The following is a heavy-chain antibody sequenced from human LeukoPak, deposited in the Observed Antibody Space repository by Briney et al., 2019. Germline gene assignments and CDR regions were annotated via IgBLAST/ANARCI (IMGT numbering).Heavy chain of an antibody. V-gene: IGHV4-4*07. J-gene: IGHJ6*03. D-gene: IGHD3-3*01. Sequence: SETLSLTCTVSGGSISSYYWSWIRQPAGKGLEWIGRIYTSGSTNYNPSLKSRVTMSVDTSKNQFSLKLSSVTAADTAVYYCAREGWSGYYTYYYYYMDVWGKGTTVTVSS. CDR2: IYTSGST. CDR1: GGSISSYY. CDR3: AREGWSGYYTYYYYYMDV.